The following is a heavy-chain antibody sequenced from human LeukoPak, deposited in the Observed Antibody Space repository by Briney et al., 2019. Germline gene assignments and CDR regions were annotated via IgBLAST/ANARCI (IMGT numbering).Heavy chain of an antibody. D-gene: IGHD3-10*01. CDR3: ARDTNPSSSSGYYGSRIYYNPRYL. J-gene: IGHJ4*02. Sequence: RASVKVSCKASVYTFTSYYMHWVRQAPGQGLEWMGIINPSGGSTNYAPKFQGRVTMTRDTSTRTVYMELSSLRSEDTPVYYCARDTNPSSSSGYYGSRIYYNPRYLGGQGTLVTVSS. V-gene: IGHV1-46*03. CDR1: VYTFTSYY. CDR2: INPSGGST.